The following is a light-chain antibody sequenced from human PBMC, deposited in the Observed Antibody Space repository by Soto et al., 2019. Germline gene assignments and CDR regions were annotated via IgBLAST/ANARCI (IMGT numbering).Light chain of an antibody. Sequence: ETVLTQSPATLSLSPGERATLSCRARQTLSGSYVSCYQQKPGQTPRLLIYGASTRATGIPDRFSGSGSGTDFTLTLSRLEPEDFAVYYCHHYGSSHTFGQGTKVDIK. V-gene: IGKV3-20*01. CDR1: QTLSGSY. J-gene: IGKJ1*01. CDR2: GAS. CDR3: HHYGSSHT.